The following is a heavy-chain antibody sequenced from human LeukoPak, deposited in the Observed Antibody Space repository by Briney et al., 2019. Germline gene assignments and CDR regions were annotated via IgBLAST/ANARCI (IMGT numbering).Heavy chain of an antibody. CDR2: INHRGST. Sequence: SETLSLTCAVYGGSFSGYYWSWIRQPPGKGLEWIGEINHRGSTNYNPSLKSRVTISVDTSKNQFSLKLSSVTAADTAVYYCASRGRGLRYPSLTYFDYWGQGTLVTVSS. CDR1: GGSFSGYY. CDR3: ASRGRGLRYPSLTYFDY. D-gene: IGHD4-17*01. J-gene: IGHJ4*02. V-gene: IGHV4-34*01.